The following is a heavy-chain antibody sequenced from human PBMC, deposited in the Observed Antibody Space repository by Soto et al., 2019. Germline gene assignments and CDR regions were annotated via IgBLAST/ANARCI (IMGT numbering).Heavy chain of an antibody. CDR1: GGSISSSSYY. J-gene: IGHJ6*02. V-gene: IGHV4-39*01. Sequence: PSETLSLTCTVSGGSISSSSYYWGWIRQPPGKGLEWIGSIYYSGSTYYNPSLKSRVTISVDTSKNQFSLKLSSVTAADTAVYYCARQWISRYCDILTGYHGYGMDVWGQGTTVTVSS. D-gene: IGHD3-9*01. CDR2: IYYSGST. CDR3: ARQWISRYCDILTGYHGYGMDV.